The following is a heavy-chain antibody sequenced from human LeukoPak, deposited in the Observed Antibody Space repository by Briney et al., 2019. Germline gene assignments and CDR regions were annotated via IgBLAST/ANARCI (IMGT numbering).Heavy chain of an antibody. V-gene: IGHV5-51*01. J-gene: IGHJ5*02. Sequence: GESLKISCKGSGYSLTSYWIGWVRQMPGKGLGWMGIIYPGDSDTRCSPSFQVQVTISADKSISTAYLQWSSLKASDTAMYYCARLRPLGGRDYDFWSGYGWFDPWGQGTLVTVSS. CDR2: IYPGDSDT. D-gene: IGHD3-3*01. CDR3: ARLRPLGGRDYDFWSGYGWFDP. CDR1: GYSLTSYW.